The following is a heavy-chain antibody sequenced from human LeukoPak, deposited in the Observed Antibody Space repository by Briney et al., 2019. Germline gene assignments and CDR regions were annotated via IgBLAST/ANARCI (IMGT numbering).Heavy chain of an antibody. CDR2: VNTNTGNP. CDR1: GYTFTSYA. Sequence: ASVKVSCKASGYTFTSYAMNWVRQAPGQGLEWMGWVNTNTGNPTYAQGFTGRFAFSLDTSVSTAYLQISSLKAEDTAVYYCARGGDFDFDWLHNWFDPWGQGTLVTVSS. V-gene: IGHV7-4-1*02. J-gene: IGHJ5*02. D-gene: IGHD3-9*01. CDR3: ARGGDFDFDWLHNWFDP.